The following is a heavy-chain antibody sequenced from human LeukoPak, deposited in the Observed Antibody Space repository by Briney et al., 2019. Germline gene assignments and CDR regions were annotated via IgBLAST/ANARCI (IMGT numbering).Heavy chain of an antibody. D-gene: IGHD6-19*01. CDR3: ARGRQWLRYFDY. J-gene: IGHJ4*02. Sequence: PSETLSLTCAVYGGSFSGYYWSWIRQPPGKGLEWIGEINHSGGTNYNPSLKSRVTISVDTSKNQFSLKLSSVTAADTAVYYCARGRQWLRYFDYWGQGTLVTVSS. V-gene: IGHV4-34*01. CDR2: INHSGGT. CDR1: GGSFSGYY.